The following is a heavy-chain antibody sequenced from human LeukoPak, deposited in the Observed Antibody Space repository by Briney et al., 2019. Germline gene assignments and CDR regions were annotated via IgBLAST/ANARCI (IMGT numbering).Heavy chain of an antibody. CDR3: ARDWQWLAPLDY. CDR2: MSYDGSKK. CDR1: GLTFSSYA. Sequence: PGGSLRLSCAASGLTFSSYAMLWVRQAPGKGLEWVAVMSYDGSKKYYADSVKGRFTISRDNSKNTLYLQMNSLRAEDTAVYYCARDWQWLAPLDYWGQGTLVTVSS. J-gene: IGHJ4*02. D-gene: IGHD6-19*01. V-gene: IGHV3-30*01.